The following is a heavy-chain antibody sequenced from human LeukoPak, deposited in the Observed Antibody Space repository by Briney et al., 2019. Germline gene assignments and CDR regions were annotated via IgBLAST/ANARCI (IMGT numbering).Heavy chain of an antibody. D-gene: IGHD6-6*01. CDR3: ARARTKQLVDAFDI. CDR1: GFTFSSYS. Sequence: PGGSLRLSCAASGFTFSSYSMNWVRQAPGKGREWVASISSSSSYIYYADSVKGRFTISRDNAKNSLYLQMNSLRAEDTAVYYCARARTKQLVDAFDIWGQGTMVTVSS. V-gene: IGHV3-21*01. J-gene: IGHJ3*02. CDR2: ISSSSSYI.